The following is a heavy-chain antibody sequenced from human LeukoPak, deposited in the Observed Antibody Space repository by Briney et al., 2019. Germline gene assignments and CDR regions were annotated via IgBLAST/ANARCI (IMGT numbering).Heavy chain of an antibody. Sequence: SETLSLTCAVYGGSFSGYYWSWIRQPPGKGLECIGEINHSGSTNYNPSLKSRVTISVDTSKNQFSLTLSSVTAADTAVYYCASTGSPYYYYYIDVWGKGTTVTVSS. CDR1: GGSFSGYY. CDR3: ASTGSPYYYYYIDV. V-gene: IGHV4-34*01. J-gene: IGHJ6*03. CDR2: INHSGST. D-gene: IGHD4-17*01.